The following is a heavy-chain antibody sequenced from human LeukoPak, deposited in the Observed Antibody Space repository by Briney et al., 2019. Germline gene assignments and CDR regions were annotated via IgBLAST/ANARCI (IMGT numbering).Heavy chain of an antibody. J-gene: IGHJ4*02. Sequence: PGGSLRLSCAASGFTLRTYWMHWVRQGPGKGLAWVSRINPDGSSATYADSVKGRFTISRDSAKNTLYLQMNSLRAEDTALYYCARAGGGYRSIDHWGQETLVTVSP. V-gene: IGHV3-74*01. CDR2: INPDGSSA. CDR3: ARAGGGYRSIDH. CDR1: GFTLRTYW. D-gene: IGHD1-26*01.